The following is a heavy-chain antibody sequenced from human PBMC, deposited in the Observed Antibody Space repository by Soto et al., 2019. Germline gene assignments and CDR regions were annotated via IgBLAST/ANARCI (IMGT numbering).Heavy chain of an antibody. V-gene: IGHV3-30-3*01. CDR1: GFTFSSYA. CDR3: ARGGPYGDYGPDAFDI. J-gene: IGHJ3*02. CDR2: ISYDGSNK. Sequence: QVQLVESGGGVVQPGRSLRLSCAASGFTFSSYAMHWVRQAPGKGLEWVVVISYDGSNKYYADSVKGRFTISRDNSKNTLYLQMNSLRAEDTAVYYCARGGPYGDYGPDAFDIWGQGTMVTVSS. D-gene: IGHD4-17*01.